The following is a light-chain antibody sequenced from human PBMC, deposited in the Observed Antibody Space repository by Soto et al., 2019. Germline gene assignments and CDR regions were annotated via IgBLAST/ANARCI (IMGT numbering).Light chain of an antibody. J-gene: IGLJ2*01. CDR3: QSFDGSLSGYVV. CDR2: GNS. Sequence: QSVLTQPPSVSGAPGQRVTISCTGSSSNIGAGYDVHWYQKLPGTAPKLLIYGNSNRPSGVPDRFSGSKSGTSASLAITGLQAEDEADYYCQSFDGSLSGYVVFGGGTKLTVL. V-gene: IGLV1-40*01. CDR1: SSNIGAGYD.